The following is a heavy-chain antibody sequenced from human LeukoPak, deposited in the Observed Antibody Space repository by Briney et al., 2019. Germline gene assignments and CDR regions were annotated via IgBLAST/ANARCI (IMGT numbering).Heavy chain of an antibody. CDR2: ISAYNGNT. CDR3: ARDYDFWSGYLYYFDY. Sequence: GASVKVSCKASGYTFTSYAMHWVRQAPGQGLEWMGWISAYNGNTNYAQKLQGRVTMTTDTSTSTAYMELRSLRSDDTAVYYCARDYDFWSGYLYYFDYWGQGTLVTVSS. D-gene: IGHD3-3*01. J-gene: IGHJ4*02. V-gene: IGHV1-18*01. CDR1: GYTFTSYA.